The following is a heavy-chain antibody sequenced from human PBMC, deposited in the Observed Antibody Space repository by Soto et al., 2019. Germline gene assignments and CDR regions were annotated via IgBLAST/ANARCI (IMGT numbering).Heavy chain of an antibody. D-gene: IGHD3-22*01. V-gene: IGHV4-39*01. CDR3: ARQIYDSSGYYYAY. J-gene: IGHJ4*02. CDR2: IYSLGNT. CDR1: GGSISSSSYY. Sequence: QMPLQESGPGLVKPSETLSLTCTVSGGSISSSSYYWGWIRQPPGQGLEWLGTIYSLGNTYYNPSLKRRVTISVDKSKSQLFLKLSSVTAPDTAVYYCARQIYDSSGYYYAYWGQGTLVTVSS.